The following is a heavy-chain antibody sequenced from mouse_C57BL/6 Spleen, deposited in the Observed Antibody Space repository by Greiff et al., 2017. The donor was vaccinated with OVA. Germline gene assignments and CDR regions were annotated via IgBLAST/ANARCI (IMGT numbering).Heavy chain of an antibody. CDR3: ARRTGTGDGAMDY. CDR2: IWCGGST. CDR1: GFSFTSYG. V-gene: IGHV2-2*01. Sequence: QVQLQQSGPGLVQPSPCLSISCTVSGFSFTSYGVHWVRQSPGKGLEWLGVIWCGGSTAYYAAFISRLSISKDNAKSHVFFKMNSLQADDTAIYDCARRTGTGDGAMDYWGQGTSVTVAS. J-gene: IGHJ4*01. D-gene: IGHD4-1*01.